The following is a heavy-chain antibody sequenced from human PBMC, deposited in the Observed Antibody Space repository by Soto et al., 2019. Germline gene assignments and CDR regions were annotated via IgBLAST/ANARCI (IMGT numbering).Heavy chain of an antibody. D-gene: IGHD2-15*01. CDR1: GFTFDDYA. CDR2: ISWNSGSI. Sequence: GGSLRLSCAASGFTFDDYAMHWVRQAPGKGLEWVSGISWNSGSIGYADSVKGRFTISRDNAKNSLYLQMNSLRAEDTALYYCAKDIGIARGYCSGGSCFGREAVGYYYYGMDVWGQGTTVTVSS. CDR3: AKDIGIARGYCSGGSCFGREAVGYYYYGMDV. V-gene: IGHV3-9*01. J-gene: IGHJ6*02.